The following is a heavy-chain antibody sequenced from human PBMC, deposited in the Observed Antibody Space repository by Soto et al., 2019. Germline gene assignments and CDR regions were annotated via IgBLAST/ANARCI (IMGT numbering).Heavy chain of an antibody. CDR1: GFRFSGSD. D-gene: IGHD2-15*01. Sequence: GGSLRLSCAASGFRFSGSDMHWVRQASGEGLEWVGRIKTKAESYATALAASVKGRFSMSRDDSKNTAYLEMNSLKTEDTAVYYCTRRDCSGGNCYSDFDFWGQGALVTVSS. J-gene: IGHJ4*02. V-gene: IGHV3-73*01. CDR3: TRRDCSGGNCYSDFDF. CDR2: IKTKAESYAT.